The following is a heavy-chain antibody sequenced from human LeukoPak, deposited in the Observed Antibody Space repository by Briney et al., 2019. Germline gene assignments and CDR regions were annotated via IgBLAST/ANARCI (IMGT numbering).Heavy chain of an antibody. J-gene: IGHJ4*02. D-gene: IGHD3-22*01. V-gene: IGHV4-4*02. CDR1: GGSISSSNW. CDR3: ARGETARTHYYDSSGYYYEDY. CDR2: IYHSGST. Sequence: PSGTLSLTCAVSGGSISSSNWWSWVRQPPGKGLEWIGEIYHSGSTNYNPSLKSRVTISVDKSKNQFSLKLSSVTAADTAVYYCARGETARTHYYDSSGYYYEDYWGQGTLVTVSS.